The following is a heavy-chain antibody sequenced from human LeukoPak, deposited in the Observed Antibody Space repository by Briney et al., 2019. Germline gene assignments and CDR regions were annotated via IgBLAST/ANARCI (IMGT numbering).Heavy chain of an antibody. Sequence: PGGSLRLSCAASGFTFSNYAMHWVRQATGKGLEWVSTIGTADDTYYSGSVKGRFTISRENAKSSLYLQMNSLRAGDTAVHYCATTLDSGWPVDYWGQGTLVTVSS. CDR1: GFTFSNYA. D-gene: IGHD5-12*01. CDR3: ATTLDSGWPVDY. J-gene: IGHJ4*02. V-gene: IGHV3-13*04. CDR2: IGTADDT.